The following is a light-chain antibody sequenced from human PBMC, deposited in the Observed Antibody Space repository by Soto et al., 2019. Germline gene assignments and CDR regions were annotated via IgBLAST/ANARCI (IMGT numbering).Light chain of an antibody. CDR1: SSDVGGYNY. CDR2: DVS. V-gene: IGLV2-14*01. J-gene: IGLJ2*01. CDR3: SSYTCSSTTVV. Sequence: QSVLTQPASVSGSPGQSITISCTGTSSDVGGYNYVSWYQQYPGKAPQLMIYDVSNRPSGVSNRFSGSKSGNTASLTISGLQAEDEADYYCSSYTCSSTTVVFGGGTKLTVL.